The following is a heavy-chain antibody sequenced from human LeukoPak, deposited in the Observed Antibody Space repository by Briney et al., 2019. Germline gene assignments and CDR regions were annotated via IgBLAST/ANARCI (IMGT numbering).Heavy chain of an antibody. CDR2: INPSGGST. CDR1: GYTFTSYY. D-gene: IGHD2/OR15-2a*01. J-gene: IGHJ5*02. Sequence: GASVKVSCKASGYTFTSYYMHWVRQAPGQGLEWMGIINPSGGSTSYAQKFQGRVTMTRDTSTNTVYMELSSLRSEDTAVYYCARAIGFLHWFDPWGQGTLVTVSS. CDR3: ARAIGFLHWFDP. V-gene: IGHV1-46*01.